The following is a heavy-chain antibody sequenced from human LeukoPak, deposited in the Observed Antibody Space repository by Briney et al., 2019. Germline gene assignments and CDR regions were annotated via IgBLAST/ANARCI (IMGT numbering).Heavy chain of an antibody. CDR3: ARLNYDFWSGYYKPSYYYYGMDV. J-gene: IGHJ6*02. CDR2: IYSGGST. CDR1: GFTVSSNY. D-gene: IGHD3-3*01. Sequence: GGSLRLSCAASGFTVSSNYMSWVRQAPGKGLEWVSVIYSGGSTYYADSVKGRFTISRHNSKNTLYLQMNSLRAEDTAVYYCARLNYDFWSGYYKPSYYYYGMDVWGQGTTVTASS. V-gene: IGHV3-53*04.